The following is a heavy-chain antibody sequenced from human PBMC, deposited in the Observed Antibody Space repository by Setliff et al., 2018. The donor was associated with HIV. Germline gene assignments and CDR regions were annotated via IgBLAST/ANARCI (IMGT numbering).Heavy chain of an antibody. CDR3: AKGVAGLQYYYYYMDV. J-gene: IGHJ6*03. CDR2: ISHSGIT. V-gene: IGHV4-39*02. Sequence: PSETLSLTRIVSGVSTISSSSSYYWGWIRQPPGKGLEWIGYISHSGITYYNPSLKSRVTISVDTSKNHFSLRLSSVTAADTAVYYCAKGVAGLQYYYYYMDVWGKGTTVTVSS. D-gene: IGHD6-19*01. CDR1: GVSTISSSSSYY.